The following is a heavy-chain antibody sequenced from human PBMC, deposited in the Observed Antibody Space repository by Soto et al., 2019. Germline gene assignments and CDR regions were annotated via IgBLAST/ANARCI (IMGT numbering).Heavy chain of an antibody. CDR2: IKSKSAGGTT. Sequence: EVQLVESGGGLVKPGGSVRVSCAASGFTFSNAWMSWVRQAPGKGLEWVGRIKSKSAGGTTEYDAPVKDRFTISRDDSKKTLYLKMNSLKIEDTAVYYCARGHRSSGKIFDSWGQGTLVTVSS. D-gene: IGHD3-22*01. CDR1: GFTFSNAW. CDR3: ARGHRSSGKIFDS. V-gene: IGHV3-15*01. J-gene: IGHJ4*02.